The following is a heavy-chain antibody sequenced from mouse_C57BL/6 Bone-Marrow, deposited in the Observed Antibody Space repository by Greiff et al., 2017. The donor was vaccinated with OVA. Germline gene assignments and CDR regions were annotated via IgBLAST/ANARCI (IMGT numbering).Heavy chain of an antibody. J-gene: IGHJ2*01. D-gene: IGHD2-4*01. CDR3: ARRLRYFDY. Sequence: EVQLQESGGDLVKPGGSLKLSCAASGFTFSSYGMSWVRQTPDKRLEWVATISSGGSYTYYPDSVKGRFTISRDNAKNTLYLQMSSLKSEDTAMYYCARRLRYFDYWGQGTTLTVSS. CDR1: GFTFSSYG. V-gene: IGHV5-6*01. CDR2: ISSGGSYT.